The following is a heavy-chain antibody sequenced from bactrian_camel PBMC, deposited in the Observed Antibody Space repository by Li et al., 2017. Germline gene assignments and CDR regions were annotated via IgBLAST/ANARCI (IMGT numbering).Heavy chain of an antibody. J-gene: IGHJ4*01. CDR1: VNSNNLNC. V-gene: IGHV3S54*01. D-gene: IGHD1*01. CDR2: IYLHGPMT. Sequence: HVQLVESGGGLVQAGGSLNLSCAATVNSNNLNCMGWFRQDPGKEREPVATIYLHGPMTWYADSVRGRFTISVDGAGDTQYLQMNNLKPEDTASYYCASLNPGGDCGGWLKSPPNKYSQGTQVTVS.